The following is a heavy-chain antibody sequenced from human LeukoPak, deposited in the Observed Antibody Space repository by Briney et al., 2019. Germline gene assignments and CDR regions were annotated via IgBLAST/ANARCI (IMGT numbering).Heavy chain of an antibody. CDR1: GFTFSSYW. Sequence: GGSLRLSCAASGFTFSSYWMSWVRQAPGKGLEWVANIKQDGSEKYYVDSVKGRFTISRDNAKNSLYLQVNSLRAEDTAVYYCARGSYCSSTSCYDYYYYGMDVWGQGTTVTVSS. D-gene: IGHD2-2*01. J-gene: IGHJ6*02. CDR3: ARGSYCSSTSCYDYYYYGMDV. V-gene: IGHV3-7*01. CDR2: IKQDGSEK.